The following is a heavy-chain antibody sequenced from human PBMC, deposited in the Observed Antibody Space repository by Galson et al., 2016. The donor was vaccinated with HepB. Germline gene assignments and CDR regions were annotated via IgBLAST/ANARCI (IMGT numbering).Heavy chain of an antibody. V-gene: IGHV3-30-3*01. Sequence: SLRLSCAPSSFTFSDWAFPWFCQAPGKGLDWVAVISKTGDTTFYGDSVKGRFTIARDNSKNTVDLQIHSLRSEDAAVYFCARDFKLGAPDYMDVWGKGTTVAVS. CDR3: ARDFKLGAPDYMDV. CDR2: ISKTGDTT. J-gene: IGHJ6*03. D-gene: IGHD1-26*01. CDR1: SFTFSDWA.